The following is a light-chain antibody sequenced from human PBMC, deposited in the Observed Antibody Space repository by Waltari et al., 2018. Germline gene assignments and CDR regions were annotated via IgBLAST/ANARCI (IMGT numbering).Light chain of an antibody. CDR3: SSYAGSSTLV. CDR1: SSDVGSYNL. Sequence: QSALTQPASVSGSPGQSITISCTGTSSDVGSYNLVSWYQQHPGKAPKVMIYAGSKRPSGVSNRFSGSKSGYTASLTISGLQPEDEADYYCSSYAGSSTLVFGGGTKLTVL. CDR2: AGS. V-gene: IGLV2-23*01. J-gene: IGLJ2*01.